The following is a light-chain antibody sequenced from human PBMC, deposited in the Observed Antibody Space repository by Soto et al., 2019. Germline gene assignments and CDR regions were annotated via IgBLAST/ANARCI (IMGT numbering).Light chain of an antibody. CDR3: QHFGSSRGT. J-gene: IGKJ1*01. Sequence: EIVMTQSPDTLSLSPGEGATLSCRVSQSIRSNLAWYQQRPGQAPRLLMYGASTRADGIPARFTGSGSGTEFTLTISSLQSEDFAVYYCQHFGSSRGTFGQGTKVDIK. CDR1: QSIRSN. V-gene: IGKV3-15*01. CDR2: GAS.